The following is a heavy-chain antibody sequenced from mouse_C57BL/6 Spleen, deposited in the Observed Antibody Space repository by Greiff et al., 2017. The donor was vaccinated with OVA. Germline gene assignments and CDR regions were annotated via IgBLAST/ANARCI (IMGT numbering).Heavy chain of an antibody. D-gene: IGHD2-1*01. V-gene: IGHV5-15*01. Sequence: EVQLVESGGGLVQPGGSLKLSCAASGFTFSDYGMAWVRQAPRKGPEWVAFISNLAYSIYYADTVTGRFTISRENAKNTLYLEMSSLRSEDTAMYYCARQDYGNYVYAMDYWGQGTSVTVSS. CDR1: GFTFSDYG. CDR3: ARQDYGNYVYAMDY. J-gene: IGHJ4*01. CDR2: ISNLAYSI.